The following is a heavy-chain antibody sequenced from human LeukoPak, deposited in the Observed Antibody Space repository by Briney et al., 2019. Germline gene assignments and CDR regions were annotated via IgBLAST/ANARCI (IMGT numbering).Heavy chain of an antibody. J-gene: IGHJ4*02. Sequence: ASVKVSCKASGYTFTSYYMHWVRQAPGQGLEWMGIINPSGGSTSYAQKFQGRVTMTRDTSTSTVYMELSSLRSEDTAVYYCAKGPPESGSYYRYFDYWGQGTLVTVSS. V-gene: IGHV1-46*01. CDR1: GYTFTSYY. D-gene: IGHD1-26*01. CDR3: AKGPPESGSYYRYFDY. CDR2: INPSGGST.